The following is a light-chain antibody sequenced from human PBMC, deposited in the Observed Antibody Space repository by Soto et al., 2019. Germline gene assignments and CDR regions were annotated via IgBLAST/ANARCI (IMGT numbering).Light chain of an antibody. CDR2: VAS. CDR3: QQYGSSPST. CDR1: QSVSSSY. J-gene: IGKJ1*01. Sequence: EFVLTQSPCALSLSPGERATISCRASQSVSSSYLAWYQQKPGQAPRLLIYVASSRATGIPDRFSGSGSGTDFTLTISRLEPEDFAVYYCQQYGSSPSTFGQGTKVDIK. V-gene: IGKV3-20*01.